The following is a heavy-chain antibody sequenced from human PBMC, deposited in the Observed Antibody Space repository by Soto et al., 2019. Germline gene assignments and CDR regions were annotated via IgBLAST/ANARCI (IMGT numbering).Heavy chain of an antibody. CDR1: GYTFATYD. V-gene: IGHV1-8*01. D-gene: IGHD6-25*01. CDR3: SRRKERSGPYYLDY. Sequence: QVQLVQSGAEVKKPGASVKVSCKASGYTFATYDFAWVRQATGQGLEWMGWMNPNTGNTGYAQAFRGSVTMTRNTSITTAYMELSSLRSEDTAVYFCSRRKERSGPYYLDYWGQGTLVTVSS. CDR2: MNPNTGNT. J-gene: IGHJ4*02.